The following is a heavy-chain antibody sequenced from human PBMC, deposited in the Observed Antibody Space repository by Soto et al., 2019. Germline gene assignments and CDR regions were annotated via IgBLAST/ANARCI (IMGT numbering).Heavy chain of an antibody. CDR2: ISSSSSYI. CDR1: GFTFSSYS. V-gene: IGHV3-21*01. J-gene: IGHJ4*02. Sequence: EVQLVESGGGLVKPGGSLRLSCAASGFTFSSYSMNWVRQAPGKGLEWVSSISSSSSYIYYADSVKGRFTISRDNAKNSLYLQMNSLRAEDTAVYYCARDPPTGKGQGGYWGKGTLVTVSS. CDR3: ARDPPTGKGQGGY. D-gene: IGHD1-1*01.